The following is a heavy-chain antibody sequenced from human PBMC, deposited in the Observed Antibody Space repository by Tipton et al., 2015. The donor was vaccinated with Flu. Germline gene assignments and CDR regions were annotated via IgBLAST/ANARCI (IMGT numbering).Heavy chain of an antibody. J-gene: IGHJ1*01. Sequence: TLSLTCTVSGGSISTYYWSWIRQAPGKGLEWIGYIYFSGTTNYNPSLKSRVTISVDTSKNQFSLNLTSVTAADTAVYYCARGGNSDDRYFQHWGQGTLVTVSS. V-gene: IGHV4-59*01. CDR1: GGSISTYY. D-gene: IGHD2-21*01. CDR2: IYFSGTT. CDR3: ARGGNSDDRYFQH.